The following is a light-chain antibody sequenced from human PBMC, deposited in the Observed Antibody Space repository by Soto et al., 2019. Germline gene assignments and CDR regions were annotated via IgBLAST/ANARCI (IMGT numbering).Light chain of an antibody. Sequence: AIQMTQSPSSLSQPVGARVTLPCRESQAIGKDLGCYQQKPGEAPKLLIFEASTVQTGVPSRFSGSGSGTDFTLTISSLQPEDFATYFCLQDYNYPRTFGQGTTVALK. CDR1: QAIGKD. CDR3: LQDYNYPRT. V-gene: IGKV1-6*01. J-gene: IGKJ1*01. CDR2: EAS.